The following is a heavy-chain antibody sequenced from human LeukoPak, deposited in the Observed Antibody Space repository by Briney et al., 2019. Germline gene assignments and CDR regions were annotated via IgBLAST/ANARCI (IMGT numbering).Heavy chain of an antibody. CDR3: ARGSTMIRNALDI. J-gene: IGHJ3*02. CDR1: GFTFSIYA. CDR2: INSDASSS. V-gene: IGHV3-74*01. D-gene: IGHD3-22*01. Sequence: GGSLRLSCATSGFTFSIYAMTWVRQAPGKGLVWVSRINSDASSSSNADSVKGRFSISRDNAKKTLYLQMDSLRVEDTAVYYCARGSTMIRNALDIWGQGTMVTVSS.